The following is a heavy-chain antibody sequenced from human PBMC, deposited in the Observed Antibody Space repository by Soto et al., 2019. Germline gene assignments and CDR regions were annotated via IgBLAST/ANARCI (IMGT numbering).Heavy chain of an antibody. J-gene: IGHJ3*01. CDR3: ASGVGGLGGSSGWPDYAFDV. Sequence: QVQLVQSGAAVRKPGSSVKVSCKASGGTFTKYAITWVRQAPRQGLEWMGGIVPLPGTTSYAQKFRGRVTISAEESTSTAYLEVSSLRSEDTAVYYCASGVGGLGGSSGWPDYAFDVWGQGTMVIVSS. CDR1: GGTFTKYA. V-gene: IGHV1-69*01. CDR2: IVPLPGTT. D-gene: IGHD6-19*01.